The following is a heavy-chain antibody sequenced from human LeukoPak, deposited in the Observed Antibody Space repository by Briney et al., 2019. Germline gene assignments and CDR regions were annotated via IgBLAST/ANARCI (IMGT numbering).Heavy chain of an antibody. J-gene: IGHJ4*02. Sequence: GGSLRLSCAASGFTFSNYAMSWVRQAPGKGLEWVSTISGFDSGTYYADSVGGRFTISRDNSKNTLFLRMNSLRAEDTAVYFCAKGLRLLDSWGQGTLVTVSS. CDR2: ISGFDSGT. V-gene: IGHV3-23*01. D-gene: IGHD3-16*01. CDR1: GFTFSNYA. CDR3: AKGLRLLDS.